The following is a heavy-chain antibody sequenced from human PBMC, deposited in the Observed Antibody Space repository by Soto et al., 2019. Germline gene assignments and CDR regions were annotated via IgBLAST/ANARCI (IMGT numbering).Heavy chain of an antibody. CDR2: IYYSGST. Sequence: QLQLQESGPGLVKPSEPLSLTCTVSGCSISSSSYYWGWIRQPPGKGLEWIGCIYYSGSTYYNPALKSRVTISVDTAKNQCSLKRSSVTAADTAVYYCASQGLRYYYYGMDVWGQGTTVTVSS. V-gene: IGHV4-39*01. J-gene: IGHJ6*02. CDR1: GCSISSSSYY. D-gene: IGHD4-17*01. CDR3: ASQGLRYYYYGMDV.